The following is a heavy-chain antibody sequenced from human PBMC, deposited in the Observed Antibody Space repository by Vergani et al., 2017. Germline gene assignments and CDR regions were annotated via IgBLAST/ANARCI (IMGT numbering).Heavy chain of an antibody. CDR3: ARDRGYYDSSGYNPLDFDY. CDR1: GYTFTSYA. V-gene: IGHV7-4-1*02. CDR2: INTKTGNP. J-gene: IGHJ4*02. D-gene: IGHD3-22*01. Sequence: QVQLVQSGSELKKPGASVKVSCKTSGYTFTSYAMNWVRQAPGQGLEWMGWINTKTGNPTYAQSFTGRFVFSLDTPVRTAYLQISSLKAEDTAVYYCARDRGYYDSSGYNPLDFDYWGQGILVTVSS.